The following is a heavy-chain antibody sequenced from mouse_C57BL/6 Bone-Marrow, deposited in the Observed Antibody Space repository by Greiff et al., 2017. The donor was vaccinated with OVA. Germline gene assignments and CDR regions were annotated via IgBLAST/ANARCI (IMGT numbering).Heavy chain of an antibody. J-gene: IGHJ2*01. CDR3: ARANWEGY. CDR1: GFTFSSYA. CDR2: ISDGGSYT. V-gene: IGHV5-4*01. Sequence: EVHLVESGGGLVKPGGSLKLSCAASGFTFSSYAMSWVRQTPEKRLEWVATISDGGSYTYYPDNVKGRFTISRDNAKNNLYLQMSHLKAEDTAMYYCARANWEGYWGQGTTLTVSS. D-gene: IGHD4-1*01.